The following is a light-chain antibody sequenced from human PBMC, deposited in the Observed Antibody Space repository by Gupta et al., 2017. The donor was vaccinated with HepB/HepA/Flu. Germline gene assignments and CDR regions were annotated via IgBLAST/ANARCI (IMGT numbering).Light chain of an antibody. CDR3: QQYGSSFPIT. V-gene: IGKV3-20*01. Sequence: PGERVTLSCRASQTVNSRYFAWYQQKPGQAPRVLIYGASSRATGTPDRFSGSGSGTDFTLTISRLEPEDFAVYYCQQYGSSFPITFGQGTRLDI. CDR1: QTVNSRY. J-gene: IGKJ5*01. CDR2: GAS.